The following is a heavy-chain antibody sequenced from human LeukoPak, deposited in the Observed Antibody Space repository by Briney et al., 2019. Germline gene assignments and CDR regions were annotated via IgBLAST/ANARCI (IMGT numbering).Heavy chain of an antibody. CDR3: ARVRVITMFDP. D-gene: IGHD3-22*01. CDR1: GGSLSGYY. J-gene: IGHJ5*02. CDR2: INHSGST. Sequence: SETLSLTCAVYGGSLSGYYWSWIRQPPGKGLEWIGEINHSGSTNYNPSLKSRVTISVDTSKNQFSLKLSSVTAADTAVYYCARVRVITMFDPWGQGTLVTVSS. V-gene: IGHV4-34*01.